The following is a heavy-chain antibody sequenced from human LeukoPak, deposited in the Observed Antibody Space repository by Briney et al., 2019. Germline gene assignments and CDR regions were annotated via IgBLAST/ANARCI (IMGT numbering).Heavy chain of an antibody. V-gene: IGHV3-30*18. J-gene: IGHJ4*02. CDR1: GFTFSSYG. Sequence: PGRSLRLSCAASGFTFSSYGMHWVRQAPGKGLEWVAVISYDGGNKYYADSVKGRFTISRDNSKNTLYLQMNSPRAEDTAVYYCAKDAPGYYDVDYFDYWGQGTLVTVSS. D-gene: IGHD3-10*02. CDR2: ISYDGGNK. CDR3: AKDAPGYYDVDYFDY.